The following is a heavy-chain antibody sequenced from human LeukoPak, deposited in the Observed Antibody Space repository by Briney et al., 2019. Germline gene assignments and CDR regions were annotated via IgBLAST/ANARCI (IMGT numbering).Heavy chain of an antibody. J-gene: IGHJ3*01. V-gene: IGHV3-48*01. CDR2: ISSSSSTI. CDR3: VSDLPYLGP. Sequence: GGSLRLSCAASGFTFSSYWMSWVRQAPGKGLEWVSYISSSSSTIYYADSVKGRFTISRDNAKNSLYLQMNSLRAEDTAVYYCVSDLPYLGPWGQGTMVTVSS. CDR1: GFTFSSYW. D-gene: IGHD3-10*01.